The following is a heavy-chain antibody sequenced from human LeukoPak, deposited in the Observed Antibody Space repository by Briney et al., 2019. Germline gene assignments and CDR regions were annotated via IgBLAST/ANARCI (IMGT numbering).Heavy chain of an antibody. V-gene: IGHV4-59*01. CDR2: VYYSGTT. J-gene: IGHJ1*01. Sequence: SETLSLTCTVSGGSISSYYWSWIRQPPGKGLEWIGYVYYSGTTNYNPSLKSRVTISVDTSKNQFSLKLSSVTAADTAVYYCARDLDDYNHQPPVFQHWGQGTLVTVSS. CDR1: GGSISSYY. CDR3: ARDLDDYNHQPPVFQH. D-gene: IGHD5-24*01.